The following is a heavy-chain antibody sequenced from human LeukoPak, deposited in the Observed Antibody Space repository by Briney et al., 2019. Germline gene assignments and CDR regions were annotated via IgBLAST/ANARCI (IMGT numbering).Heavy chain of an antibody. Sequence: PGGSLRLSCAASGFAFDDYGMSWVRQAPGKGLEWVSGINWNGGSTGYADSVKGRFTISRDNAKNSLYLQMNSLRAEDTAMYYCARDPGIAAAEDDYWGQGTLVTVSS. CDR2: INWNGGST. CDR3: ARDPGIAAAEDDY. D-gene: IGHD6-13*01. J-gene: IGHJ4*02. V-gene: IGHV3-20*04. CDR1: GFAFDDYG.